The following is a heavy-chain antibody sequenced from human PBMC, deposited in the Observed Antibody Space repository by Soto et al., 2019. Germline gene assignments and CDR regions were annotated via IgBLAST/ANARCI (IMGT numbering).Heavy chain of an antibody. D-gene: IGHD6-13*01. V-gene: IGHV1-8*01. J-gene: IGHJ4*02. CDR3: AREHSSSWRFDY. CDR1: GYTFTSYD. Sequence: QVQLVQSGAEVKNPGASVKVSCKASGYTFTSYDINWVRQATGQGLEWMGWMNPNSGNTGYAQKFQGRVTMTRNTSISTAYMEVSSLRSEDTAVCFCAREHSSSWRFDYWGQGTLVTVSS. CDR2: MNPNSGNT.